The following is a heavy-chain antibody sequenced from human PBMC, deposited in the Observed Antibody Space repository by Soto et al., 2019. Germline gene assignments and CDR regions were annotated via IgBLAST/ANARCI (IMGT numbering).Heavy chain of an antibody. D-gene: IGHD3-3*01. J-gene: IGHJ4*02. CDR2: TSNSAPT. V-gene: IGHV4-59*08. CDR3: ARLFREVYNAVEY. CDR1: GGSISSYH. Sequence: QVQLQESGPGLVKPSETLSLTCTVSGGSISSYHWSWIRQSPGKGLEWIGYTSNSAPTIYNPSLKSRVTISADTSKNQFSLRLSSVTAADTAVYFCARLFREVYNAVEYWGQGALFTVSS.